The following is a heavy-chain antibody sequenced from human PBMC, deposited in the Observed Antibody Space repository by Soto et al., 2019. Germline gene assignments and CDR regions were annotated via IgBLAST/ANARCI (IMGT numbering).Heavy chain of an antibody. CDR2: INPSGGST. CDR3: ARDCYDFWSGYKYYGMDG. V-gene: IGHV1-46*01. D-gene: IGHD3-3*01. CDR1: AYTYPSDY. J-gene: IGHJ6*01. Sequence: ASVKVYVKAAAYTYPSDYIHWVRQETGPGLEWMGIINPSGGSTSYAQKFQGRVTMTRDTSTSTVYMELSSLRSEDTAVYHCARDCYDFWSGYKYYGMDGWGQGNTVTVS.